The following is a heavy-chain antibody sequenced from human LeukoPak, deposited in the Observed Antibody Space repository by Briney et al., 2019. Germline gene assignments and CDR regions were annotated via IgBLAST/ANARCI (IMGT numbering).Heavy chain of an antibody. V-gene: IGHV3-48*02. D-gene: IGHD3-22*01. CDR1: GFTFSTYS. J-gene: IGHJ4*02. CDR2: ISSSGSTI. CDR3: ARAIYDSSGFGDY. Sequence: GGSLRLSCVAPGFTFSTYSMNWVRQAPGKGLEWVSYISSSGSTIYFADSVKGRFTISRDNAKNSLYLQMNSLRDEDTAVCYCARAIYDSSGFGDYWGQGTLVTVSS.